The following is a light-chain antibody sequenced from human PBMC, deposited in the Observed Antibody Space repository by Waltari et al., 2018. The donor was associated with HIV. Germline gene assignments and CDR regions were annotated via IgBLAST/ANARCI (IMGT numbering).Light chain of an antibody. CDR3: QSADSSGTYWV. V-gene: IGLV3-25*03. CDR1: ALPKQY. Sequence: SYELTQPPSVSVSPGQTARITCSGDALPKQYAYWYQQKPGQAPGLGIYKDSERPSGIPERFSGSSSGTTATLIISGVQAEDEADYYCQSADSSGTYWVFGGGTKLTVL. J-gene: IGLJ3*02. CDR2: KDS.